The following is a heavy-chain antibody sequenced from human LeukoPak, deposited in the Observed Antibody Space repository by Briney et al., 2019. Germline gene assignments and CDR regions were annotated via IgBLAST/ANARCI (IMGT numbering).Heavy chain of an antibody. V-gene: IGHV3-30*09. CDR1: GFTFSSYA. CDR2: ISFDGSNK. CDR3: ARDRGWGIAMVLDY. J-gene: IGHJ4*02. Sequence: GGSLRLSCAASGFTFSSYAMHWVRQAPGKGLEWVAVISFDGSNKYYADSVKGRFAISRDDSKNTLYLQMNSLRAEDTAVYYCARDRGWGIAMVLDYWGQGTLVTVSS. D-gene: IGHD5-18*01.